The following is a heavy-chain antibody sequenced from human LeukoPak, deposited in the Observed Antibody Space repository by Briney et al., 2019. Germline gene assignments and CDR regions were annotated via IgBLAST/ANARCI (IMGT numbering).Heavy chain of an antibody. D-gene: IGHD3-22*01. CDR1: GYTFTSYD. CDR3: ARGRGGYYYDSSGYYYYFDY. J-gene: IGHJ4*02. Sequence: ASVKVSCKASGYTFTSYDINWVRQATGQGLEWMGWMDPNSGNTGYAQKFQGRVTMTRNSSISTAYMELSSLRSEDTAVYYCARGRGGYYYDSSGYYYYFDYWGQGTLVTVSS. CDR2: MDPNSGNT. V-gene: IGHV1-8*01.